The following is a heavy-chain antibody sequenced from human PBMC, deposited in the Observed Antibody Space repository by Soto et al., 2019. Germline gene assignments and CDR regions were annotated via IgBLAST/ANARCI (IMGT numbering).Heavy chain of an antibody. V-gene: IGHV1-18*01. CDR2: ISVYNGNT. Sequence: QIQLVQAGAEVKKPGASVKVSCKASGYTFTRYGITWVRQAPGQGLEWMAWISVYNGNTNYAQKVQGRVTMTTDTSTSSAYMHLRSLTSDDTAVYYCARDRLHITGTSTAGFDLWGQGTLVTVSS. J-gene: IGHJ3*01. CDR3: ARDRLHITGTSTAGFDL. D-gene: IGHD1-20*01. CDR1: GYTFTRYG.